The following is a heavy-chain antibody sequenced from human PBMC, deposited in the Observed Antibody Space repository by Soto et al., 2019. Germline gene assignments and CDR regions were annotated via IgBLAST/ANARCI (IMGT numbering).Heavy chain of an antibody. Sequence: SETLSLTYTVSGGSISSGGYYWSWIRQHPGKGLEWIGYIYYSGSTYYNPSLKSRVTISVDTSKNQFSLKLSSVTAADTAVYYCARKTTEFFFDYWGQGTLVTVSS. CDR3: ARKTTEFFFDY. J-gene: IGHJ4*02. CDR1: GGSISSGGYY. V-gene: IGHV4-31*03. D-gene: IGHD4-17*01. CDR2: IYYSGST.